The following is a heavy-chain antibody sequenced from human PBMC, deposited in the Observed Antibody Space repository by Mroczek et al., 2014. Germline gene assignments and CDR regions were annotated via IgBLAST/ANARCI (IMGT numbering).Heavy chain of an antibody. CDR2: ISYDGSNK. J-gene: IGHJ6*03. CDR1: GFTFSSYG. Sequence: ESGGGVVQPGRSLRLSCAASGFTFSSYGMHWVRQAPGKGLEWVAVISYDGSNKYYADSVKGRFTISRDNSKNTLYLQMNSLRAEDTAVYYCAKAGGGELRFLDHYYYYMDVWGKGTTVTVSS. V-gene: IGHV3-30*18. CDR3: AKAGGGELRFLDHYYYYMDV. D-gene: IGHD3-3*01.